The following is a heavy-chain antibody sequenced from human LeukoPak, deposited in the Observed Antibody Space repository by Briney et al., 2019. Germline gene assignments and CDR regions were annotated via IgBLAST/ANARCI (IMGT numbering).Heavy chain of an antibody. CDR1: GFTFSSYW. V-gene: IGHV3-7*01. D-gene: IGHD3-3*01. CDR3: ATTTTPPYYDFWSGYPGPLDY. Sequence: GGSLRLSCAASGFTFSSYWMSWVRQAPGKGLEWVANIKQDGSEKYYVDSVKGRFTISRDNAKNSLYLQMNSPRAEDTAVYYCATTTTPPYYDFWSGYPGPLDYWGQGTLVTVSS. CDR2: IKQDGSEK. J-gene: IGHJ4*02.